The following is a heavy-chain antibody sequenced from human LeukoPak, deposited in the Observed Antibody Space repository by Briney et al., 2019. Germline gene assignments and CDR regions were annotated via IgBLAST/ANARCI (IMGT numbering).Heavy chain of an antibody. D-gene: IGHD6-13*01. J-gene: IGHJ4*02. CDR2: IKKDGSEK. Sequence: QPGGSLRLSCAASEFTFNRYWMSWVRQAPGKGLEWVANIKKDGSEKYYVDSVKGRFTISRDNAKNSVHLQMNSLRAEDTAGYYCARGLAAPDYWGQGTLVTVSS. V-gene: IGHV3-7*03. CDR1: EFTFNRYW. CDR3: ARGLAAPDY.